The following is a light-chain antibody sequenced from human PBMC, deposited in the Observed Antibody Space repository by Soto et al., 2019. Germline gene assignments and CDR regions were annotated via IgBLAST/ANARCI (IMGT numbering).Light chain of an antibody. J-gene: IGKJ2*01. CDR2: AAS. CDR1: QSVSSSY. CDR3: QQYGSSYT. Sequence: EIVLTQSPGTLSLSPGERATLSCRASQSVSSSYLAWYQQKPGQAPRLLIYAASSRATGIPDRFSGSGSGTDFTLTISRLEPEDFAVYYCQQYGSSYTFGQGTKLEI. V-gene: IGKV3-20*01.